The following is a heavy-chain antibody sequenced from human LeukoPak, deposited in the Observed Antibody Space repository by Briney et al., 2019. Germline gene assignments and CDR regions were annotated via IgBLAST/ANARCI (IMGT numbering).Heavy chain of an antibody. CDR3: ARADYGDYAIDY. V-gene: IGHV1-2*02. Sequence: GASVKVSCKASGYTFTGYYMHWVRQAPGQVLVWMGWINPNSGGTNYAQKFQGRVTMTRDTSISTAYMELSRLRSDDTAVYYCARADYGDYAIDYWGQGTLVTVSS. J-gene: IGHJ4*02. CDR1: GYTFTGYY. D-gene: IGHD4-17*01. CDR2: INPNSGGT.